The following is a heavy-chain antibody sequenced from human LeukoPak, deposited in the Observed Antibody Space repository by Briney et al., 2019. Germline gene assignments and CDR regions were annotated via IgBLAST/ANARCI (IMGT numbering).Heavy chain of an antibody. V-gene: IGHV4-59*01. CDR1: GGSISGYY. Sequence: PSETLSLTCTVSGGSISGYYWNWIRQPPGKGLEWIGYIDYSGSTNYNPSLKSRVTISTDTSKNQFSLRLASVTAADSAVYYCARGFDFKSTYFESWGQGTLVTVSS. CDR3: ARGFDFKSTYFES. D-gene: IGHD5-12*01. CDR2: IDYSGST. J-gene: IGHJ4*02.